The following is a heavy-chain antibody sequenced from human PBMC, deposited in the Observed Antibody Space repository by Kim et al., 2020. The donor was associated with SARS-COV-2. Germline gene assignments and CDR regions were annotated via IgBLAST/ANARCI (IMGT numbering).Heavy chain of an antibody. Sequence: GGSLRLSCAASGFTFSSYAMSWVRQAPGKGLEWVSAICGSGGSTYSADSVKGRITFSSDNYKTTLYLQMNSLRAENAAVYSCAKVRSTLLYYYYYGRGV. J-gene: IGHJ6*01. V-gene: IGHV3-23*01. CDR1: GFTFSSYA. D-gene: IGHD1-26*01. CDR2: ICGSGGST. CDR3: AKVRSTLLYYYYYGRGV.